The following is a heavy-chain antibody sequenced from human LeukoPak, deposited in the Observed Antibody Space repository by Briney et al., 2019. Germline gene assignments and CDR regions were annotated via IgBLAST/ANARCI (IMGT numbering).Heavy chain of an antibody. Sequence: PSETLSLTCTVSGVSISSSGYYWGWIRQPPGKGLEWIGSIYYSGNTYYSPSLKSRVTVSLDTSKNQFSLKLRSVTAAGTAAYYCATAPCGGCSFDYWGQGTLVTVSS. D-gene: IGHD2-15*01. CDR3: ATAPCGGCSFDY. V-gene: IGHV4-39*01. J-gene: IGHJ4*02. CDR2: IYYSGNT. CDR1: GVSISSSGYY.